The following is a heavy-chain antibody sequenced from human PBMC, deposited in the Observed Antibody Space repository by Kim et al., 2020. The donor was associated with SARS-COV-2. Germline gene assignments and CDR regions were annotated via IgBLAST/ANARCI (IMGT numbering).Heavy chain of an antibody. J-gene: IGHJ5*02. V-gene: IGHV1-8*01. CDR3: ARGREAAAGYTNWFDP. Sequence: KLQGRVTMNRNTSISTAYMELRSLRSEDTAVYYCARGREAAAGYTNWFDPWGQGTLVTVSS. D-gene: IGHD6-13*01.